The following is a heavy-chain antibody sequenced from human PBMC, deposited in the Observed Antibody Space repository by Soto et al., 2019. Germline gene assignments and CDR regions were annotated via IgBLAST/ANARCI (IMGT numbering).Heavy chain of an antibody. V-gene: IGHV1-69*01. Sequence: QVQLVQSGAEVKKPGSSVRVSCKASGGTFSSYSVSWVRQAPGQGLEWMGGIIPIVETPTYAQKFQGRVTITADESTSTAYLELTSLRSEDTAVYFCARDPRVLAGANEYYYYGLEVWGQGTTVTVSS. CDR3: ARDPRVLAGANEYYYYGLEV. J-gene: IGHJ6*02. CDR1: GGTFSSYS. D-gene: IGHD6-25*01. CDR2: IIPIVETP.